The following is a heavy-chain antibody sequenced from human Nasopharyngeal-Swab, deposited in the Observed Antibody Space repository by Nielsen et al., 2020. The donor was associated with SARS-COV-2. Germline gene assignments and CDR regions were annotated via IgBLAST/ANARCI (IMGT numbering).Heavy chain of an antibody. CDR3: AKDVRMADHYYHGMDV. CDR2: TWYDGSNT. D-gene: IGHD5-24*01. Sequence: GESLKISCATSGFTFSNYGMHWVRQAPGKGLEWVAVTWYDGSNTYYGDSVKGRFTISRDDSKNTHYLQMNSLRPEDTAVHYCAKDVRMADHYYHGMDVWGQGTTVTVSS. V-gene: IGHV3-33*03. CDR1: GFTFSNYG. J-gene: IGHJ6*02.